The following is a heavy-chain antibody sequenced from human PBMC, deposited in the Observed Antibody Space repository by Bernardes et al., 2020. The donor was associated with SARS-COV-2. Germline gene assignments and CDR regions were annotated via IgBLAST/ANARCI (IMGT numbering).Heavy chain of an antibody. J-gene: IGHJ4*02. V-gene: IGHV1-2*04. CDR3: ARSYYGDYDGHFYFDY. CDR1: GYTFTGYY. Sequence: ASVKVSCKASGYTFTGYYMHWVRQAPGQGLEWMGWINPNSGGTNYAQKFQGWVTMTRDTSISTAYMELSRLRSDDTAVYYCARSYYGDYDGHFYFDYWGQGPLVTVSS. CDR2: INPNSGGT. D-gene: IGHD4-17*01.